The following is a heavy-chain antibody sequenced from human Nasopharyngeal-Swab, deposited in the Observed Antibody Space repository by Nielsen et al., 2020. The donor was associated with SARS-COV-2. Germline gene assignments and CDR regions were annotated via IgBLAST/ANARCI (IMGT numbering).Heavy chain of an antibody. CDR1: GFTFSSYP. CDR2: ISYDGSNE. Sequence: GESLKISCVASGFTFSSYPMHWVRQAPGKGLEWVAVISYDGSNEHYVDSVKGRFTISRDNSKNTLYLQMNSLRPEDTAVYYCARVWQMCELVGGLAYWGQGTLVTVSS. D-gene: IGHD1-26*01. V-gene: IGHV3-30-3*01. CDR3: ARVWQMCELVGGLAY. J-gene: IGHJ4*02.